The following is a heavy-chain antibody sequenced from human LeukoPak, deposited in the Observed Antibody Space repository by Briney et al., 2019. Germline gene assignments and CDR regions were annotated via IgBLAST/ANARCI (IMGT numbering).Heavy chain of an antibody. Sequence: GGSLRLSCAASGFTVSNNYMSWVRQAPGKGLEWVSVIYSGDNTYYVESVKGRFTISRDNSKNTLFLQMNRLRAEDTAVYYCAGRRVLDASFDYWGQGTLVTASS. CDR3: AGRRVLDASFDY. CDR2: IYSGDNT. D-gene: IGHD3-16*01. J-gene: IGHJ4*02. V-gene: IGHV3-66*02. CDR1: GFTVSNNY.